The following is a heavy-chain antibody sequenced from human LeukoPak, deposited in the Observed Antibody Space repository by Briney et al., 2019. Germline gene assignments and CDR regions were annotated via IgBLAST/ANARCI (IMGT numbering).Heavy chain of an antibody. Sequence: ASVKVSCKTSGYTFTTYFIHWVRQAPGQGLEWMGGINPYRGGTNYAQKFQGRVTMTRDTSISTAYMELSRLRSDDTAVYYCARVALDYYDSSGYIDYWGQGTLVTVSS. J-gene: IGHJ4*02. CDR3: ARVALDYYDSSGYIDY. CDR2: INPYRGGT. V-gene: IGHV1-2*02. CDR1: GYTFTTYF. D-gene: IGHD3-22*01.